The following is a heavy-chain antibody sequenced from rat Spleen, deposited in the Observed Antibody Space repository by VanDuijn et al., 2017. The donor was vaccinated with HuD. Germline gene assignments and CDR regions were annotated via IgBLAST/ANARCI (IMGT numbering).Heavy chain of an antibody. D-gene: IGHD1-2*01. J-gene: IGHJ2*01. V-gene: IGHV5-22*01. CDR1: GFTFSDYY. Sequence: EVQLVESGGGLVQPGRSLKLSCAVSGFTFSDYYMAWVRQAPKKGLEWVASISYEGSSTYYGDSVKGRFTISRDNAKSTLYLQMNSLRSEDTATYYCARRSLYRNYIYYFDYWGQGVMVTVSS. CDR2: ISYEGSST. CDR3: ARRSLYRNYIYYFDY.